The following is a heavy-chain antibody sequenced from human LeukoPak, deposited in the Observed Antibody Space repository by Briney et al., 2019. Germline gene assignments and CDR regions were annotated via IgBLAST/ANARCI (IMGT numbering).Heavy chain of an antibody. CDR3: AKDIYAAASPLGD. V-gene: IGHV3-9*01. CDR1: GFTFDDYT. D-gene: IGHD2-2*01. Sequence: LRLSCAASGFTFDDYTMHWVRQAPGKGLEWVSGITWNSGIVGYADSVKGRFTISIDNAKNSLYLQMNSLRPEDTALYYCAKDIYAAASPLGDWGQGTLVTVSS. CDR2: ITWNSGIV. J-gene: IGHJ4*02.